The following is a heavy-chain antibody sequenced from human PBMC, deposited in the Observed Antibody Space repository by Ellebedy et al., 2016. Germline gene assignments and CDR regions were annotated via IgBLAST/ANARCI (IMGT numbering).Heavy chain of an antibody. CDR3: ARDLVTMALRFYYYGMDV. CDR2: IKQDGSEK. J-gene: IGHJ6*02. CDR1: DFTFRTYY. Sequence: GESLKISXIASDFTFRTYYMSWVRQAPGKGLEWVANIKQDGSEKYYVDSVKGRFTISRDNAKNSLYLQMDSLRAEDTAVYYCARDLVTMALRFYYYGMDVWGQGTTVTVSS. V-gene: IGHV3-7*01. D-gene: IGHD3-10*01.